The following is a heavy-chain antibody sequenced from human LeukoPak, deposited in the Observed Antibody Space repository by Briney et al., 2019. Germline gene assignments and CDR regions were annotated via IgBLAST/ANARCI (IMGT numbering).Heavy chain of an antibody. CDR1: GGSISSSSYY. D-gene: IGHD3-9*01. J-gene: IGHJ5*02. V-gene: IGHV4-39*07. Sequence: PSETLSLTCTVSGGSISSSSYYWGWIRQPPGKGLEWIGSIYYSGSTYYNPSLKSRVTISADTSKNQFSLKLSSVTAADTAVYYCARENYAKVDWLYMTRDYNWFDPWGQGTLVTVSS. CDR2: IYYSGST. CDR3: ARENYAKVDWLYMTRDYNWFDP.